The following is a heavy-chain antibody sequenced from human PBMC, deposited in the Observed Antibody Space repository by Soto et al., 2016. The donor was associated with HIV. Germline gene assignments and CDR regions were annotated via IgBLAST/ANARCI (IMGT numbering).Heavy chain of an antibody. CDR2: INPNSGGT. D-gene: IGHD2-8*01. CDR3: ARGDLHGRGLSYYYMDV. V-gene: IGHV1-2*02. J-gene: IGHJ6*03. Sequence: QVQLVQSGAEVKKPGASVKVSCKASGYAFDVYYIHWVRQAPGQGLEWMGWINPNSGGTNYAQKFQDRVIMTRDISSSTAYMELSRLTFDDTAVYYCARGDLHGRGLSYYYMDVWAEGPGHRL. CDR1: GYAFDVYY.